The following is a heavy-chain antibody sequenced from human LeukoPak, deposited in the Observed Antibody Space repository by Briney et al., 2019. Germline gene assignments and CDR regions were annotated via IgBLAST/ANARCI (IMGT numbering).Heavy chain of an antibody. CDR1: GFTFSSYS. Sequence: GGSLRLSCAASGFTFSSYSMNWVRQAPGKGLEWVSSISSSSNYIYYADSVKGRFTISRDSAKNSLYLQMNSLRAEDTAVYHCAISLSSYGPLYFDYWGQGTLDTVSS. V-gene: IGHV3-21*01. CDR2: ISSSSNYI. J-gene: IGHJ4*02. CDR3: AISLSSYGPLYFDY. D-gene: IGHD5-18*01.